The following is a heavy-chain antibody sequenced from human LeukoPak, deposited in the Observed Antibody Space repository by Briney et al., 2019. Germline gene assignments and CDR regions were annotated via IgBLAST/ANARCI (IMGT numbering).Heavy chain of an antibody. CDR3: ARGGVTFDY. Sequence: GRSLRLSCAASGFTFSSYAMSWVRQAPGKGLEWVSYISSSSSTIYYADSVKGRFTISRDNAKNSLYLQMNSLRAEDTAVYYCARGGVTFDYWGQGTLVTVSS. J-gene: IGHJ4*02. V-gene: IGHV3-48*01. CDR2: ISSSSSTI. CDR1: GFTFSSYA. D-gene: IGHD2-21*02.